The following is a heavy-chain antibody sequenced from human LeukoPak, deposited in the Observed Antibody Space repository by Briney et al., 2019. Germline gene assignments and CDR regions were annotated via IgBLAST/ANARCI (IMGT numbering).Heavy chain of an antibody. D-gene: IGHD6-13*01. CDR3: SRDRKYSSSWYRSSWFDP. V-gene: IGHV3-7*01. J-gene: IGHJ5*02. Sequence: GGSLRLSCAASGFTFSSYWMSWVRQAPGKGLEWVANIKQDGSEKYYVDSVKGRFTISRDNAKGSLYLQMNSLRAEDTAVYYCSRDRKYSSSWYRSSWFDPWGQGTLVTVSS. CDR1: GFTFSSYW. CDR2: IKQDGSEK.